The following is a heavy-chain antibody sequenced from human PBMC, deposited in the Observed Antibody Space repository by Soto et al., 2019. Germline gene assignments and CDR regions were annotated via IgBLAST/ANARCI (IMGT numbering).Heavy chain of an antibody. CDR3: ARVQILQLENIFDY. D-gene: IGHD1-1*01. V-gene: IGHV1-3*01. CDR2: INAGNGNI. CDR1: GYTFTSYA. Sequence: ASVKVSCKASGYTFTSYAMHWVRQAPGQRLEWMGWINAGNGNIKYSQKFQGRVTITRDTSASTAYMELNSLRAEDTAVYFCARVQILQLENIFDYWGQGTLVTVSS. J-gene: IGHJ4*02.